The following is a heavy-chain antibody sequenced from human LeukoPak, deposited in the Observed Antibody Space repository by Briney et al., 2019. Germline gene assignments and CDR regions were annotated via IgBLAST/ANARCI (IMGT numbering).Heavy chain of an antibody. J-gene: IGHJ5*02. CDR2: INPNSGGT. CDR3: AREGSGYGNWFDP. CDR1: GYTFTGYY. D-gene: IGHD5-18*01. V-gene: IGHV1-2*02. Sequence: GASVKVSCKASGYTFTGYYMHWVRQAPGQGLEWMGWINPNSGGTNYAQKFQGRVTTTRDTSISTAYMELSRLRSDDTAVCYCAREGSGYGNWFDPWGQGTLVTVSS.